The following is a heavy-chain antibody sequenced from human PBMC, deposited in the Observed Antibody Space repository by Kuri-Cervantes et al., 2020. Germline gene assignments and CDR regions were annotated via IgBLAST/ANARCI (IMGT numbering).Heavy chain of an antibody. CDR2: ISYDGSNK. Sequence: GESLKISCAASGFTFSSYAMHWVRQAPGKGLEWVAVISYDGSNKYYADSVKGRFTISRDNSKNTLYLQMNSLKTEDTAVYYCTRDLEDYGDSYCFDAWGQGTLVTVSS. J-gene: IGHJ4*02. V-gene: IGHV3-30*04. CDR1: GFTFSSYA. CDR3: TRDLEDYGDSYCFDA. D-gene: IGHD4-17*01.